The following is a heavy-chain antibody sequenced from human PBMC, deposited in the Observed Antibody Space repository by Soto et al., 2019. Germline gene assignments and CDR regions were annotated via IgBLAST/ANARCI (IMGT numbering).Heavy chain of an antibody. CDR2: IDSDGSVT. CDR3: VGLSLVPD. Sequence: PGGSLRLSCAASEFTFSSYWMHWVRQPPGKGLVWVSRIDSDGSVTDYADSVKGRFTISRDNAKNTLYLQMNSLRADDTAVYYCVGLSLVPDWGQGTLVTVSS. CDR1: EFTFSSYW. V-gene: IGHV3-74*01. D-gene: IGHD6-13*01. J-gene: IGHJ4*02.